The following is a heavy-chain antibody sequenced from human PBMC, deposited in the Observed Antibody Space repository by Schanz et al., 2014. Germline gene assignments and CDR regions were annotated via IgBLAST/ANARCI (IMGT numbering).Heavy chain of an antibody. V-gene: IGHV4-31*03. CDR3: ARDRGHGDLPGDI. CDR1: GGSVSSGGDY. Sequence: QVQLQESGPGLVKPSQTLSLTCTVSGGSVSSGGDYWSWIRQHPGKGLEWIGFISYSGSTYYNPSLKRRVTISVDRSKNHFSLRLDSVTAADTAVYYCARDRGHGDLPGDIWGQGTMVTVSS. J-gene: IGHJ3*02. D-gene: IGHD4-17*01. CDR2: ISYSGST.